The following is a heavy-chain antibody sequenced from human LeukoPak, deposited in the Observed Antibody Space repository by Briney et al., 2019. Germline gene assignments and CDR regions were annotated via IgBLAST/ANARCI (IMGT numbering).Heavy chain of an antibody. Sequence: SVKVSCKASGGTFGSYAISWARQAPGQGLEWMGRIIPILGIANYAQKFQGRVTITADKSTSTAYMELSSLRSEDTAVYYCARDLFDYDSSGYPLYFDYWGQGTLVTVSS. CDR2: IIPILGIA. D-gene: IGHD3-22*01. V-gene: IGHV1-69*04. CDR3: ARDLFDYDSSGYPLYFDY. CDR1: GGTFGSYA. J-gene: IGHJ4*02.